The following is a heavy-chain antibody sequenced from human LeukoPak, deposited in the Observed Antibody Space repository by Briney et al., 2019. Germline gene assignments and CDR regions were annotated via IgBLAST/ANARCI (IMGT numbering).Heavy chain of an antibody. CDR2: ISSNGGST. J-gene: IGHJ4*02. D-gene: IGHD4-23*01. V-gene: IGHV3-64*01. Sequence: GSLRLSCAASGFTFNIYAMHWVRQAPGKGLEYVSAISSNGGSTYYANSVKGRFTISRDNSKNTLYLQMNSLRAEDTAVYYCAKATLRTTVVKGVLDYWGQGTLVTVSS. CDR1: GFTFNIYA. CDR3: AKATLRTTVVKGVLDY.